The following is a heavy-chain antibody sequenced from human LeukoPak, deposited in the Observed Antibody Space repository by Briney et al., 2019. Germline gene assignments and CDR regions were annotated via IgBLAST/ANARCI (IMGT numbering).Heavy chain of an antibody. CDR1: GYTFTSWY. D-gene: IGHD5-18*01. V-gene: IGHV1-46*01. J-gene: IGHJ3*02. CDR2: INPSDGST. CDR3: ARGREGYRRNDAFDI. Sequence: ASVKVSCKASGYTFTSWYMHWVRQAPGQGPEWMGIINPSDGSTSSAQKFQGRITMTRDTSTSTVYMELSSLRSEDTAVYYCARGREGYRRNDAFDIWGQGTVVTVSS.